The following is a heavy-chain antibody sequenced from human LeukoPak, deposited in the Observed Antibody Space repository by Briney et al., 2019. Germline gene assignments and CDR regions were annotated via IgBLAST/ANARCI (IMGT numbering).Heavy chain of an antibody. CDR2: VSSGKGNT. J-gene: IGHJ4*02. Sequence: ASVKVSCKTSGYIFSNYDINWVRQAPGQGLEWMGWVSSGKGNTKYSEKFQGRITITRDTSANTAYLELSSLRSEDSTVYFCARAFSASSSTIDYWGQGTLVIVSS. D-gene: IGHD6-6*01. CDR3: ARAFSASSSTIDY. CDR1: GYIFSNYD. V-gene: IGHV1-3*04.